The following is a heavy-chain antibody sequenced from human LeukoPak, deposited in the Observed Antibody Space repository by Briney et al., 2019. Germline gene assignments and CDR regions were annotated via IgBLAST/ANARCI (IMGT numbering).Heavy chain of an antibody. Sequence: SETLSLTCAVYGGSFSGYYWSWIRQPPGKGLEWIGEINHSGSTNYNPSLMSRVTISVDTSKNQFSLKLSSVTAADTAVYYCARREGIANTIFVSYFDYWGQGTLVTVSS. CDR2: INHSGST. CDR3: ARREGIANTIFVSYFDY. CDR1: GGSFSGYY. D-gene: IGHD3-3*01. J-gene: IGHJ4*02. V-gene: IGHV4-34*01.